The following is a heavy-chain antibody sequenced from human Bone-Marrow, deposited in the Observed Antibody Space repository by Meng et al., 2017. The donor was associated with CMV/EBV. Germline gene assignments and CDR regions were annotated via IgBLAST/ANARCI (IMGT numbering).Heavy chain of an antibody. Sequence: ASVKVSCKASGYTFTGYYMHWVRQAPGQGLEWMGWINPNSGGTNYAQKFQGRVTMTRDTSISTAYMELSRLRSDDTAVYYCARELEYSSSFDYWGQGTLVTVSS. D-gene: IGHD6-6*01. CDR2: INPNSGGT. V-gene: IGHV1-2*02. CDR3: ARELEYSSSFDY. J-gene: IGHJ4*02. CDR1: GYTFTGYY.